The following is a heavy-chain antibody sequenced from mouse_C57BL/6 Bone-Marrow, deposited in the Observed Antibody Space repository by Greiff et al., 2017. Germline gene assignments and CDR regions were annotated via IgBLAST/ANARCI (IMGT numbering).Heavy chain of an antibody. J-gene: IGHJ3*01. CDR1: GYSITSGYY. D-gene: IGHD4-1*01. V-gene: IGHV3-6*01. Sequence: ESGPGLVKPSQSLSLTCSVTGYSITSGYYWNWIRQFPGNKLEWMGYISYDGSNNSNPSLKNRISITRDTSKNQFFLKLNSVTTEDTATYYCARHWVWFAYWGQGTLVTVSA. CDR3: ARHWVWFAY. CDR2: ISYDGSN.